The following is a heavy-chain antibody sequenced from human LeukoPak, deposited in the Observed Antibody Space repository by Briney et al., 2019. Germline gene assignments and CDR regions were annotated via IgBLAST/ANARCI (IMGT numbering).Heavy chain of an antibody. Sequence: SETLSLTCSVSGGSISTHYWNWFRQPAGKGLEWIGRIYTSGSIHYSPSLKSRVSMSVDKSKDQFSLKLSSVTAADTAVYYCARDEGDHIHWYFDLWGRGILVTVSS. V-gene: IGHV4-4*07. D-gene: IGHD2-21*02. CDR1: GGSISTHY. CDR2: IYTSGSI. J-gene: IGHJ2*01. CDR3: ARDEGDHIHWYFDL.